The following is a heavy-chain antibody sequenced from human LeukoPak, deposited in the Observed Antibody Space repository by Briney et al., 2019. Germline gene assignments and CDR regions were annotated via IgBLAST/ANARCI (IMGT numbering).Heavy chain of an antibody. J-gene: IGHJ4*02. Sequence: GGSLRLSCAASGFTFTNYVMTWVRQAPGKGLEWVANIQQDGSEKYYVDSVKGRFTISRDNAKNSLYLQMNSLRAEDTAVYYCARELGSYCSSSQGDYWGQGTLVTVSS. CDR1: GFTFTNYV. V-gene: IGHV3-7*01. CDR2: IQQDGSEK. D-gene: IGHD6-6*01. CDR3: ARELGSYCSSSQGDY.